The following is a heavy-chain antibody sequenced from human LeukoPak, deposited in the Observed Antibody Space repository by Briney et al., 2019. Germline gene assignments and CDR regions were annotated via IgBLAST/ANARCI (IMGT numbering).Heavy chain of an antibody. V-gene: IGHV1-69*05. CDR2: IIPIFGTA. CDR1: GGTFSSYA. CDR3: AREGFSSGSVDYYYYMDV. Sequence: SVKVSCKASGGTFSSYAISWVRQAPGQGLEWMGGIIPIFGTANYAQKFQGRVTITTDESTSTAYMELSSLRSEDTAVYYCAREGFSSGSVDYYYYMDVWGKGTTVTVSS. J-gene: IGHJ6*03. D-gene: IGHD3-22*01.